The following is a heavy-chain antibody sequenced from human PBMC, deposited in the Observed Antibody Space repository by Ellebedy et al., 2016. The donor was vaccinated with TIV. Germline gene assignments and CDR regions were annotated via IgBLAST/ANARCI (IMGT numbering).Heavy chain of an antibody. D-gene: IGHD3-10*01. J-gene: IGHJ4*02. CDR1: GGSFSGYY. V-gene: IGHV4-59*12. CDR2: IYYSGST. CDR3: ARDYYGSGSYYHDY. Sequence: SETLSLTCAVYGGSFSGYYWSWIRQPPGKGLEWIGYIYYSGSTNYNPSLKSRVTISVDTSKNQFSLKLSSVTAADTAVYYCARDYYGSGSYYHDYWGQGTLVTVSS.